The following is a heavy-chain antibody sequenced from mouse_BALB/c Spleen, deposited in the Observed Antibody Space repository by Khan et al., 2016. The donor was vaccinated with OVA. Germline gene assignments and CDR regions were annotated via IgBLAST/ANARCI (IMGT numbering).Heavy chain of an antibody. J-gene: IGHJ3*01. V-gene: IGHV1-4*01. D-gene: IGHD2-14*01. CDR3: VRDGAYHRNDGWFAY. Sequence: VQLQQSGAELARPGASVKMSCKASGYTFTSYTIHWIKKRPGQGLEWIGYINPSNGYTNYNQKFKDKAKLTTDKSSTTAYLHRSSLTSDASAGYNCVRDGAYHRNDGWFAYWGQGTLVTVSA. CDR1: GYTFTSYT. CDR2: INPSNGYT.